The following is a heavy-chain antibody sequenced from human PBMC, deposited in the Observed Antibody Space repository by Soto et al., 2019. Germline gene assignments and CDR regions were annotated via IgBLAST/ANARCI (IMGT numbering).Heavy chain of an antibody. CDR3: ARGDQVRFLEWLGANGMDV. Sequence: GGSLRLSCAASGFTFSSYGMHWVRQAPGKGLEWVAVIWYDGSNKYYADSVKGRFTISRDNSKNTLYLQMNSLKAEDTAVYYCARGDQVRFLEWLGANGMDVWGQGTTVTVSS. V-gene: IGHV3-33*01. J-gene: IGHJ6*02. D-gene: IGHD3-3*01. CDR1: GFTFSSYG. CDR2: IWYDGSNK.